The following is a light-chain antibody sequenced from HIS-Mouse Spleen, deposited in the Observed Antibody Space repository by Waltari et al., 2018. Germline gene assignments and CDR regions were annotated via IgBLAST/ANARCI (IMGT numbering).Light chain of an antibody. CDR1: SSDVGGYNY. CDR3: SSYTSSSFNVV. Sequence: QSALTQPASVSGSPGPSITISCTGTSSDVGGYNYVSWYQQHPGKAPKLMIYDVSNRPSGVPTRFSGSKSGNTASLTISGLQAEDEADYYCSSYTSSSFNVVFGGGTKLTVL. J-gene: IGLJ2*01. V-gene: IGLV2-14*03. CDR2: DVS.